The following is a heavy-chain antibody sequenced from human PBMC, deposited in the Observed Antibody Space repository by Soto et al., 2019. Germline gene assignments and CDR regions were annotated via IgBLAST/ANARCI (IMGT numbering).Heavy chain of an antibody. CDR1: GGSFSGYY. CDR2: INDSGVT. V-gene: IGHV4-34*01. D-gene: IGHD5-12*01. Sequence: SETLSLTCAVYGGSFSGYYWSWIRQTPGKGLEWIGEINDSGVTNYNPSLESRLILSVDTSKNQFSLKLTSVTAADRGVYFCARGKLRSHPIYFYYGMDVWGQGTTVTVSS. J-gene: IGHJ6*02. CDR3: ARGKLRSHPIYFYYGMDV.